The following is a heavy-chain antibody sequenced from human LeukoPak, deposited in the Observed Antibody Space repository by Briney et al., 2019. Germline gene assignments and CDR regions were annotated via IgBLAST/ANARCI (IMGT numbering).Heavy chain of an antibody. D-gene: IGHD4-23*01. CDR2: IDPSDSYI. J-gene: IGHJ4*02. CDR3: ARQPRGTVVFDY. Sequence: GESLKISCNGSGYSYTNYWIGWVRQMPGKGLEWMGRIDPSDSYINHSPSFQGHVSISADKSVSTAYLQWSSLKASDSAMYYCARQPRGTVVFDYWGQGTLVTVSS. V-gene: IGHV5-10-1*01. CDR1: GYSYTNYW.